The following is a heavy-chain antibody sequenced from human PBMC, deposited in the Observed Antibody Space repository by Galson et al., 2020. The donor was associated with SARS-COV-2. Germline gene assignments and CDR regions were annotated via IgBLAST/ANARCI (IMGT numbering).Heavy chain of an antibody. V-gene: IGHV3-23*01. J-gene: IGHJ4*02. Sequence: GGSLRLSCAASGFTFSSNAMSWVRQAPGKGLEWVSTISGTGGTTYYAGSVKGRFTISRDNSKNSLYLQMNSLSAEYTAVYYCATWRRQEILYWGQGTLVTVSS. CDR3: ATWRRQEILY. CDR2: ISGTGGTT. CDR1: GFTFSSNA.